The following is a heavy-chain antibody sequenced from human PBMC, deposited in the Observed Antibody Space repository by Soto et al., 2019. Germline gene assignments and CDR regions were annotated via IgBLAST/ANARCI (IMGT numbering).Heavy chain of an antibody. J-gene: IGHJ3*01. CDR3: VRWGKKAGGIDV. CDR1: GFSLSAYG. V-gene: IGHV3-33*01. D-gene: IGHD2-15*01. CDR2: IWSDGNRK. Sequence: QVQLVESGGGAVQPGRSLRLSCAASGFSLSAYGMHWVRQAPDKGLEWVAVIWSDGNRKYYADSVKGRFTNSRDNPDNTMISVTKSLTAGDSDVNYFVRWGKKAGGIDVWGQGTMVTVSS.